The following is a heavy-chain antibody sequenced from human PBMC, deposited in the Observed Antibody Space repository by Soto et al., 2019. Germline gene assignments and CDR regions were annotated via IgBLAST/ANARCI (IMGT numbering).Heavy chain of an antibody. CDR1: GFTFNSYA. V-gene: IGHV3-30*04. CDR2: ILYDGSNN. Sequence: GGSLRLSCAASGFTFNSYAMHWVRQAPGKGLEWVAVILYDGSNNYYADSVKGRFTISREHLQMNSLRAEDTAVYYCARDGAGFCISTSCYRPDYSYYGMDVWGQGPTVT. D-gene: IGHD2-2*01. J-gene: IGHJ6*02. CDR3: ARDGAGFCISTSCYRPDYSYYGMDV.